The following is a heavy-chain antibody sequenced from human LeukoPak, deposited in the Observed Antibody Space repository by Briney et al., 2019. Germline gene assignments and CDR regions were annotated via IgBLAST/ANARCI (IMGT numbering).Heavy chain of an antibody. J-gene: IGHJ6*03. D-gene: IGHD5-12*01. CDR1: GFTFSSYS. CDR2: ISSSSSYI. Sequence: GGSLRLSCAASGFTFSSYSMNWVRQAPGKGLEWVSSISSSSSYIYYADSVKGRFTISRDNAKNSLYLQMNSLRAEDTAVYYCARDRGYDGYYYYYYMDVWGKGTTVTVSS. CDR3: ARDRGYDGYYYYYYMDV. V-gene: IGHV3-21*01.